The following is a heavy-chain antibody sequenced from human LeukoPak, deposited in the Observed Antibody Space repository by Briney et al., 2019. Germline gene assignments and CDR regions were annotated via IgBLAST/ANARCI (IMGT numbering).Heavy chain of an antibody. CDR1: GFTFSSYS. J-gene: IGHJ4*02. Sequence: PGGSLRLSCAASGFTFSSYSMNWIRQAPGKGLEWVSYISSSSSYTNYADSVKGRFTISRDNAKNSLYLQMNSLRAEDTAVYYCASGELRYYFDYWGQGTLVTVSS. D-gene: IGHD1-26*01. V-gene: IGHV3-21*05. CDR2: ISSSSSYT. CDR3: ASGELRYYFDY.